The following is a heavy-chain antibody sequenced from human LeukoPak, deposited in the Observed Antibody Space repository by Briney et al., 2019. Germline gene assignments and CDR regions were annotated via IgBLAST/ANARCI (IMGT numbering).Heavy chain of an antibody. CDR3: ATLDGYKSLY. Sequence: SETLSLTCTVSGGSITSYYWTWIRQPPGKGPELIGYIHHSGSTNYNPSLNSRVTISVDTSKNQFSLRLSSVTAADTAVYYCATLDGYKSLYWGQGTLVTVSS. V-gene: IGHV4-59*01. CDR1: GGSITSYY. D-gene: IGHD5-24*01. CDR2: IHHSGST. J-gene: IGHJ4*02.